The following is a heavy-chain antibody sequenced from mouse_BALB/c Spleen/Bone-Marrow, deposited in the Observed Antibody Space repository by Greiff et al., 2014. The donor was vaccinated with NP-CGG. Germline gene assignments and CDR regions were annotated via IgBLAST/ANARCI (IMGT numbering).Heavy chain of an antibody. CDR2: INPSNGGT. D-gene: IGHD2-12*01. Sequence: QVQLQQSGAELVKPGASVKLSCKASGYTFTSYYMCWVKQRPGQGLEWIGEINPSNGGTNFNEKFKSKATLTVDKSSSTAYMSLSSLTSEDSAVYYCTRSRRAMDHLGQGTSVTVSS. CDR1: GYTFTSYY. J-gene: IGHJ4*01. CDR3: TRSRRAMDH. V-gene: IGHV1S81*02.